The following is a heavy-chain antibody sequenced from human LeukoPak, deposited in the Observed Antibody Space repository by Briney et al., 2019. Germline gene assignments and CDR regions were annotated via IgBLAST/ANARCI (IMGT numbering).Heavy chain of an antibody. J-gene: IGHJ6*03. CDR1: FGTLSSHA. D-gene: IGHD3-3*01. Sequence: GSSLKVSFKHAFGTLSSHAISWVRQAPGRRLEWMEGIVPLFATSNYAQQVQGRVTINADETTSTAYMELSSLRYEDTAVYYCARDQMHNVLRFLEWSGYYYYYMDVWGKGTTVTVSS. CDR2: IVPLFATS. CDR3: ARDQMHNVLRFLEWSGYYYYYMDV. V-gene: IGHV1-69*13.